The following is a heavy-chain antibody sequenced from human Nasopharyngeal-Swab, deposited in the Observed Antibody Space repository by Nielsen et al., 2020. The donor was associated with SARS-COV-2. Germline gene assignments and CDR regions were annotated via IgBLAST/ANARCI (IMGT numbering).Heavy chain of an antibody. Sequence: ASVKVSCQASGNTFTGFYIHWVRQAPGQGLDWMGRIYANSGATTYAQGFQGRVTMTRDTSINTAYMELTRLTSDDTAIYYCATKLNWALPFDSWGQGTLVTVSA. CDR2: IYANSGAT. V-gene: IGHV1-2*06. J-gene: IGHJ4*02. D-gene: IGHD1-1*01. CDR1: GNTFTGFY. CDR3: ATKLNWALPFDS.